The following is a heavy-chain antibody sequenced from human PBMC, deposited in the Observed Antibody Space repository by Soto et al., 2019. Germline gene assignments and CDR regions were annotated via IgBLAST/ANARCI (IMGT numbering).Heavy chain of an antibody. CDR2: ISGSGGST. Sequence: EVQLLESGGGLVQPGGSLRLSCAASGFTFSSYAMSWVRQAPGKGLEWVSAISGSGGSTYYADSVKGRFTISRDNSKNTLYLQMNSLRAEDTAVYYCAKDPDLCGCSCYPLSYFDYWGQGTLVTVSS. D-gene: IGHD2-15*01. CDR1: GFTFSSYA. CDR3: AKDPDLCGCSCYPLSYFDY. J-gene: IGHJ4*02. V-gene: IGHV3-23*01.